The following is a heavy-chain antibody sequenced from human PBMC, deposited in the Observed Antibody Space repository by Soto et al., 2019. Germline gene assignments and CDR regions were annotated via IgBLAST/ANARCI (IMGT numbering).Heavy chain of an antibody. CDR1: GYTFTSYY. D-gene: IGHD1-26*01. CDR2: INPSGGST. V-gene: IGHV1-46*03. Sequence: QVQLVQSGAEVKKPGASVKVSCKASGYTFTSYYMHWVRQAPGQGLEWMGIINPSGGSTSYAQKCQGRVTITRDTSTSTVYMELSSLRSEDTAVYYCARYGGSGSYFQHWGQGTLVTVSS. J-gene: IGHJ1*01. CDR3: ARYGGSGSYFQH.